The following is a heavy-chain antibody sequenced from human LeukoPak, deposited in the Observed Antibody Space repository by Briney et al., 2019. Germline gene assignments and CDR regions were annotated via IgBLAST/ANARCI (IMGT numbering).Heavy chain of an antibody. Sequence: PGGSLRLSCAASGFTFSTYAMHWVRQAPGKGLDWVVVISYDGSNKYYADSVKGRFTISRDNSKNTLYLQMNSLRAEDTAVYYCARDPQYYYASSGYSLGHFDFWGQGTLVTVSS. CDR1: GFTFSTYA. J-gene: IGHJ4*02. CDR2: ISYDGSNK. V-gene: IGHV3-30-3*01. CDR3: ARDPQYYYASSGYSLGHFDF. D-gene: IGHD3-22*01.